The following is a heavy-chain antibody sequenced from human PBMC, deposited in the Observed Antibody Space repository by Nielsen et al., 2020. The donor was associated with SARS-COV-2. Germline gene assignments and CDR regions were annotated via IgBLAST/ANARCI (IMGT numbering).Heavy chain of an antibody. CDR3: AREGYSAAGTKFDP. J-gene: IGHJ5*02. CDR1: GYTPTELS. V-gene: IGHV1-24*01. Sequence: ASVKVSCKVSGYTPTELSMHWVRQAPGKGLEWMGGFDPEDGETIYAQKFQGRVTMTEDTSTDTAYMELRSLRSDDTAVYYCAREGYSAAGTKFDPWGQGTLVTVSS. D-gene: IGHD6-13*01. CDR2: FDPEDGET.